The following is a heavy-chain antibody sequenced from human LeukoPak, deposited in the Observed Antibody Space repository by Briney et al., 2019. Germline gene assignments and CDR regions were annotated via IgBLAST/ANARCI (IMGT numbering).Heavy chain of an antibody. J-gene: IGHJ6*03. V-gene: IGHV3-64*01. D-gene: IGHD2-15*01. CDR3: ARAATPYYYYYYMDV. CDR2: ISSNGGST. Sequence: GGSLRLSCAASGFTFSGYAMHWVRQAPGKGLEYVSAISSNGGSTYYANSVKGRFTISRDNSKNTLYLQMGSLRAEDMAVYYCARAATPYYYYYYMDVWGKGTTVTVSS. CDR1: GFTFSGYA.